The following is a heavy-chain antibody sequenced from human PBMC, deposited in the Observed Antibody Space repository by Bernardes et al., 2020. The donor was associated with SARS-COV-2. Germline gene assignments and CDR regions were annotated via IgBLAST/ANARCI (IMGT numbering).Heavy chain of an antibody. D-gene: IGHD4-17*01. V-gene: IGHV3-30*18. CDR2: ISYDGSNK. J-gene: IGHJ6*02. CDR1: GFTFSSYG. CDR3: ANGDYGDYVFRNYYYGMDV. Sequence: GRSLRLSCAASGFTFSSYGMHWVRQAPGKGLEWVAVISYDGSNKYYADSVKGRFTISRDNSNNTLYLQMNSLRAEDTAVYYCANGDYGDYVFRNYYYGMDVWGQGTTVTVSS.